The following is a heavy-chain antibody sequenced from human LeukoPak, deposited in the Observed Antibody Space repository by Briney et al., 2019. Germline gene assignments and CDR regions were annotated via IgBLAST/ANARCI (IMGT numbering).Heavy chain of an antibody. CDR3: ARAISSGGSPGDY. D-gene: IGHD2-15*01. Sequence: GASVKVSCKASGYTFTSYYMHWVRQAPGQGLEWMGIINPSGGSTSYAQKFQGRVTITRDTSASTAYMELSSLRSEDTAVYYCARAISSGGSPGDYWGQGTLVTVSS. J-gene: IGHJ4*02. CDR1: GYTFTSYY. CDR2: INPSGGST. V-gene: IGHV1-46*01.